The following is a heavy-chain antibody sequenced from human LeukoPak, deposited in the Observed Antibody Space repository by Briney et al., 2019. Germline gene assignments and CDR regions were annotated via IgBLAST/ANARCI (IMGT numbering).Heavy chain of an antibody. D-gene: IGHD3-9*01. CDR3: ARAGRYFDWFSSIDYYYYMDV. V-gene: IGHV1-69*01. J-gene: IGHJ6*03. Sequence: GASVKVSCKASGGTFSSYAISWVRQAPGQGLEWMGGIIPIFGTANYAQKFQGRVTITADESTSTAYMELSSLRSEDTAVYYCARAGRYFDWFSSIDYYYYMDVWGKGTTVTISS. CDR1: GGTFSSYA. CDR2: IIPIFGTA.